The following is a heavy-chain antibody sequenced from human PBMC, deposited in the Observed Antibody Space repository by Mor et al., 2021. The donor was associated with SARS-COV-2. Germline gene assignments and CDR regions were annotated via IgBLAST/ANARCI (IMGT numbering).Heavy chain of an antibody. CDR3: AHRPFDAHYDFLLDP. D-gene: IGHD3-3*01. J-gene: IGHJ5*02. Sequence: LYGDDDKRYSPSLKSRLTITKDTSKNQVVLTMTNMDPVDTATYYCAHRPFDAHYDFLLDPWGQGTLVTVSS. CDR2: LYGDDDK. V-gene: IGHV2-5*02.